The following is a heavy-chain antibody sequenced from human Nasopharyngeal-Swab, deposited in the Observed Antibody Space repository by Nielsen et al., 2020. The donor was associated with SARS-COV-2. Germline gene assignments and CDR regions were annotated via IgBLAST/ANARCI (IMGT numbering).Heavy chain of an antibody. D-gene: IGHD3-22*01. CDR2: IYYSGST. CDR1: GGSISSYY. CDR3: ARVPSSYYYDSSGYTPSDAFDT. Sequence: SETLSLTCTVSGGSISSYYWSWIRQPPGKGLEWIGYIYYSGSTNYNPSLKSRVTISVDTSKNQFSLKLSSVTAADTAVYYCARVPSSYYYDSSGYTPSDAFDTWGQGTMVTVSS. V-gene: IGHV4-59*01. J-gene: IGHJ3*02.